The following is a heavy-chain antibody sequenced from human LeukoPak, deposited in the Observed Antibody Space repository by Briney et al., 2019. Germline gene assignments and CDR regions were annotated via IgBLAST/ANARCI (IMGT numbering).Heavy chain of an antibody. J-gene: IGHJ6*02. CDR1: GGSISSSSYY. Sequence: PSQTLSLTCTVSGGSISSSSYYWGWIRQPPGKGLEWIGSIYYSGSTYYNPSLRSRVTISVDTSKNQFSLKLSSVTAADTAVYYCAREDSSGFNYYYGMDVWGQGTTVTVSS. D-gene: IGHD3-22*01. V-gene: IGHV4-39*07. CDR3: AREDSSGFNYYYGMDV. CDR2: IYYSGST.